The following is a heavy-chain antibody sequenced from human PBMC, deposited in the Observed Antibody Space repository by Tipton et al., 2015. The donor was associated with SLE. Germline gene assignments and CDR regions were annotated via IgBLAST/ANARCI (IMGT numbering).Heavy chain of an antibody. J-gene: IGHJ6*03. CDR3: ARGVGDIVVVPAAIVYYYYMDV. CDR1: GGSFSGYY. CDR2: INHSGST. Sequence: TLSLTCAVYGGSFSGYYWSWIRQPPGKGLEWIGEINHSGSTNYNPSLKSRVTISVDTSKNQFSLKLSSVTAADTAVYYYARGVGDIVVVPAAIVYYYYMDVWGKGTTVTVSS. V-gene: IGHV4-34*01. D-gene: IGHD2-2*01.